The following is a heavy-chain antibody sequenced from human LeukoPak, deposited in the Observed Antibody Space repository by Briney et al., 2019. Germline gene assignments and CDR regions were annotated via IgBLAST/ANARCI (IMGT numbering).Heavy chain of an antibody. D-gene: IGHD3-22*01. CDR1: GGSISSSSYY. J-gene: IGHJ4*02. CDR2: IYYSGST. CDR3: AGTPDSSGSSTYYGFDY. Sequence: PSETLSLTCTVSGGSISSSSYYWGWIRQPPGKGLEWIGSIYYSGSTYYNPSLKSRVTISVDTSKNQFSLKLSSVTAADTAVYYCAGTPDSSGSSTYYGFDYWGQGTLVTVSS. V-gene: IGHV4-39*01.